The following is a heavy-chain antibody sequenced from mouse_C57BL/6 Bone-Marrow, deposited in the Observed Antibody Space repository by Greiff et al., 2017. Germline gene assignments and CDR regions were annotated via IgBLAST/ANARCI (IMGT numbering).Heavy chain of an antibody. V-gene: IGHV3-6*01. CDR1: GYSITSGYY. CDR2: ISYDGSN. D-gene: IGHD2-14*01. J-gene: IGHJ1*03. Sequence: EVKLVESGPGLVKPSQSLSLTCSVTGYSITSGYYWNWIRQFPGNKLEWMGYISYDGSNNYNPSLKNRISITRDTSKNQFFLKLNSVTTEDTATYYCARYYRWYFDVWGTGTTVTVSS. CDR3: ARYYRWYFDV.